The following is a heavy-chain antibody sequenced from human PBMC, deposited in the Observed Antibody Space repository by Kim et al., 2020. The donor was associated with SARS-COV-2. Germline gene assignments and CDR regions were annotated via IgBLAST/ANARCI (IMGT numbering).Heavy chain of an antibody. CDR1: GGSISSSSYY. CDR3: ARLGHQHIMITFGGVIDHYYFDY. D-gene: IGHD3-16*02. Sequence: SETLSLTCTVSGGSISSSSYYWGWIRQPPGKGLEWIGSIYYSGSTYYNPSLKSRVTISVDTSKNQFSLKLSSVTAADTAVYYCARLGHQHIMITFGGVIDHYYFDYWGQGTLVTVSS. V-gene: IGHV4-39*01. CDR2: IYYSGST. J-gene: IGHJ4*02.